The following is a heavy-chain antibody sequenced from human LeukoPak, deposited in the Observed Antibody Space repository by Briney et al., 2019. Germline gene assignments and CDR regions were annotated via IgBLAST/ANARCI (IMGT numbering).Heavy chain of an antibody. D-gene: IGHD2/OR15-2a*01. CDR2: MNPNSGNT. V-gene: IGHV1-8*03. CDR3: ARGHQNSHLFDY. Sequence: GASVKLPCKASGYTFTGYDINWVRQATGKGLEGMGWMNPNSGNTGYAQQFQGGVTITRNTSISTAYMELSSLRSEDTAVYYCARGHQNSHLFDYWGQGTLVTVSS. CDR1: GYTFTGYD. J-gene: IGHJ4*02.